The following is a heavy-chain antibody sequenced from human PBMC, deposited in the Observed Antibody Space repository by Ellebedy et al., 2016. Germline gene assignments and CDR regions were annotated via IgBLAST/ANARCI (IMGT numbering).Heavy chain of an antibody. D-gene: IGHD6-13*01. V-gene: IGHV4-4*02. Sequence: SETLSLTXAVSGGAITDSNWWTWVRQSPGQRLEWIGEMYHSGSSNYSPSLKSRTTISLDKTNNTFSLKMTSVTAADTATYYCARFSTSGWYMDVWGQGTTVTVSS. CDR1: GGAITDSNW. J-gene: IGHJ6*02. CDR2: MYHSGSS. CDR3: ARFSTSGWYMDV.